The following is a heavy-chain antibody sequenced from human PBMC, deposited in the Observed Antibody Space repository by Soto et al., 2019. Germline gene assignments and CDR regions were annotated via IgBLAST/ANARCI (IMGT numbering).Heavy chain of an antibody. D-gene: IGHD3-22*01. V-gene: IGHV1-8*01. CDR3: ERDGYYDSSGYRSDFDY. CDR1: GYTFTSYD. CDR2: MNPNSGNT. Sequence: GASVKVSCKASGYTFTSYDINWVRQATGQGLEWMGWMNPNSGNTGYAQKFQGRVTMTRNTSISTAYMELSSLRSDDTAVYYCERDGYYDSSGYRSDFDYWGQGTLVTVSS. J-gene: IGHJ4*02.